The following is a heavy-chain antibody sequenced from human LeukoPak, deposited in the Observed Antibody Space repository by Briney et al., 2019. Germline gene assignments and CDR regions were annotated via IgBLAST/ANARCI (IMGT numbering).Heavy chain of an antibody. J-gene: IGHJ4*02. CDR1: GFTLSTYS. V-gene: IGHV3-48*04. CDR3: ARRRDFDY. Sequence: GGSLRLSCAASGFTLSTYSMNGVRQAPGKGLEGVSYISSSGNTIYYADSVEGRFTISRDNAKNSLFLQVNSLRAEDTAVYYCARRRDFDYWGQGTLVAVSS. D-gene: IGHD6-6*01. CDR2: ISSSGNTI.